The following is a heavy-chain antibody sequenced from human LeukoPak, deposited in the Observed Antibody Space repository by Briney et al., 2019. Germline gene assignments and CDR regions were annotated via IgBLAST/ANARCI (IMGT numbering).Heavy chain of an antibody. Sequence: SETLSLTCAVSGGSISSYYWSWIRQPAGKGLEWIGRIYTSGSTNYNPSLKSRVTMSVDTSKNQFSLKLSSVTAADTAVYYCARDLAVAGSFDYWGQGTLVTVSS. CDR1: GGSISSYY. V-gene: IGHV4-4*07. D-gene: IGHD6-19*01. CDR3: ARDLAVAGSFDY. CDR2: IYTSGST. J-gene: IGHJ4*02.